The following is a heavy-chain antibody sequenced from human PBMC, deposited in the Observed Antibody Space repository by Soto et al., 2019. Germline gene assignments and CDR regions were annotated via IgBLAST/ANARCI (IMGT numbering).Heavy chain of an antibody. CDR1: GYTFTSYG. CDR3: ARGRYGDY. D-gene: IGHD1-1*01. Sequence: QVPLVQSGAEVKKPGASVKVSCKGSGYTFTSYGITWVRQAPGQGLEWMGWISAHNGNTHYSQKRQGRVTVTRDTSTSTAYMELRSLRYDDTAVYYCARGRYGDYWGQGALVTVSS. J-gene: IGHJ4*02. V-gene: IGHV1-18*01. CDR2: ISAHNGNT.